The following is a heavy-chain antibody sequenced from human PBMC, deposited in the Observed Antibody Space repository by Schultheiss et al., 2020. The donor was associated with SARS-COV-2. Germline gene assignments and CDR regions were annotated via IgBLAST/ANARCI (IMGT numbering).Heavy chain of an antibody. Sequence: ASVKVSCKASGYTFTGYYMHWVRQAPGQGLEWMGIINPSGGSSSCAQKFQGRVAMTRDTSISTAYMELSRLRSDDTAVYYCVGSNFDYWGQGTLVTVSS. CDR2: INPSGGSS. V-gene: IGHV1-46*01. J-gene: IGHJ4*02. CDR1: GYTFTGYY. CDR3: VGSNFDY. D-gene: IGHD2-15*01.